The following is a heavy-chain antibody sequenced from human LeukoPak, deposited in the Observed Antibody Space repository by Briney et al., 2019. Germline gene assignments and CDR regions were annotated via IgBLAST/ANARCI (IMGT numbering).Heavy chain of an antibody. CDR3: ARRYYYDGDAFDI. J-gene: IGHJ3*02. Sequence: PSETLSLTCTVSGGSISSYYWSWIRQPPGKGLEWIGSIYHSGSTYYNPSLKSRVTISVDTSKNQFSLKLSSVTAADTAVYYCARRYYYDGDAFDIWGQGTMVTVSS. CDR1: GGSISSYY. CDR2: IYHSGST. V-gene: IGHV4-59*12. D-gene: IGHD3-22*01.